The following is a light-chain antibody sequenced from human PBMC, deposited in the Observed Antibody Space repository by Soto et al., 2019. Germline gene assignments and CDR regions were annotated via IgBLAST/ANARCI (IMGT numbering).Light chain of an antibody. Sequence: DIQLTQSPSFLSASVGDRVTITCRASQGLSSYFAWYQQKPGKAPKLLLYATSTLQSVFPSRFSGSGSGAEFTLTITSLQPEYIATYYCQQLNSYPVTFGGGTKVEIK. CDR3: QQLNSYPVT. V-gene: IGKV1-9*01. CDR2: ATS. CDR1: QGLSSY. J-gene: IGKJ4*01.